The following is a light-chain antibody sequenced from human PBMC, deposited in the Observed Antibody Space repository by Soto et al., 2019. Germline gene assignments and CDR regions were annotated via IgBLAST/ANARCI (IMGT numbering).Light chain of an antibody. CDR3: MQALQTPS. CDR1: QSLLHSNGYNY. J-gene: IGKJ4*01. Sequence: ESVMTQSPLSLSVTPGEPASISCRSSQSLLHSNGYNYLDWYLQKPGQSPQLLIYLGSFRAAGVPDRVSGSGSGTDFTLKISRVEAADVGVYYCMQALQTPSFGGGTKVEMK. V-gene: IGKV2-28*01. CDR2: LGS.